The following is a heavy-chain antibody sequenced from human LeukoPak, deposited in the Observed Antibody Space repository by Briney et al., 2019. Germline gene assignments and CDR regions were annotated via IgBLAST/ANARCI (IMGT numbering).Heavy chain of an antibody. Sequence: GGSLRLSCPASGFTFSSYGMHWVRQAPGKGLEWVAVIWYDGSNKYYADSVKGRFTISRDNSKNTLYLQMNSLRAEDTAVYYCAKDRLSNPTPYYMDVWGKGTTVTVSS. CDR1: GFTFSSYG. CDR2: IWYDGSNK. D-gene: IGHD4-23*01. J-gene: IGHJ6*03. CDR3: AKDRLSNPTPYYMDV. V-gene: IGHV3-33*06.